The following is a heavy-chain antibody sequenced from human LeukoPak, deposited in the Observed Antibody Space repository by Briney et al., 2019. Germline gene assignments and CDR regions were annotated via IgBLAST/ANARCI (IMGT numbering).Heavy chain of an antibody. J-gene: IGHJ4*02. CDR1: GFTFSSYS. CDR2: ISSSSSYI. V-gene: IGHV3-21*01. CDR3: ARDLIDYYDSSGYPEY. Sequence: GGSLRLSYAASGFTFSSYSMNWVRQAPGKGLEWVSSISSSSSYIYYADSVKGRFTISRDNAKNSLYLQMNSLRAEDTAVYYCARDLIDYYDSSGYPEYWGQGTLVTVSS. D-gene: IGHD3-22*01.